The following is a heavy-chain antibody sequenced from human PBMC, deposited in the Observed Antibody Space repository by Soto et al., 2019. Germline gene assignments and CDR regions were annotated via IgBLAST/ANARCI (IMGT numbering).Heavy chain of an antibody. J-gene: IGHJ6*02. Sequence: SVKLSCKASGDTYSSYAISCVRQTTGQGLEWMGGIIPIFGTANYAQKFQGRVTITADESTSTAYMELSSLRSEDTAVYYCARDIEMATIRTYYYYYGMDVWGQGTTVTVSS. D-gene: IGHD5-12*01. CDR2: IIPIFGTA. CDR3: ARDIEMATIRTYYYYYGMDV. CDR1: GDTYSSYA. V-gene: IGHV1-69*13.